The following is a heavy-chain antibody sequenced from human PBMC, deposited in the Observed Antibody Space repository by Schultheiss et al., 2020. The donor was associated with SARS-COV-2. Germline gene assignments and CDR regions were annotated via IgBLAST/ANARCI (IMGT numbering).Heavy chain of an antibody. CDR1: GFTVSSNY. J-gene: IGHJ4*02. V-gene: IGHV3-53*01. Sequence: GGSLRLSCAASGFTVSSNYMSWVRQAPGKGLEWVSVIYSGGSTYYADSVKGRFTISRDNSKSTLYLQMNSLRAEDTAVYYCARVRKVWASNNWSYYFDYWGQGTLVTVSS. D-gene: IGHD1-1*01. CDR3: ARVRKVWASNNWSYYFDY. CDR2: IYSGGST.